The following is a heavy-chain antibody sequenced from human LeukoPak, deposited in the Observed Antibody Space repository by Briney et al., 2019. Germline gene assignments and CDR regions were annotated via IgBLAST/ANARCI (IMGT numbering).Heavy chain of an antibody. CDR1: GGTFTSYA. CDR3: ARSSVVTAMVHLDY. Sequence: SVKVSCKASGGTFTSYAISWVRQAPGQGLEWMGGIIPIFGAANYAQKFQGRVTITADKSTSTSYMELSSLRSEDTAVYYCARSSVVTAMVHLDYWGQGTLVTVSS. J-gene: IGHJ4*02. V-gene: IGHV1-69*06. D-gene: IGHD2-21*02. CDR2: IIPIFGAA.